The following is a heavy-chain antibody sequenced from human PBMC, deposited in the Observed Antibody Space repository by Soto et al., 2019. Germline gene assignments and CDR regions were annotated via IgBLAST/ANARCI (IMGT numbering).Heavy chain of an antibody. CDR1: GFIFNNYA. Sequence: AAVKVSCKAFGFIFNNYAISWVRQAPGQGLEWMGWISANSGNTNYAQKLQGRVTMTTDTSTSTAYMELRSLRSDDTAVYYCARGGIVVVPASGMDYYYGMDVWGQGTTVTVSS. D-gene: IGHD2-2*01. CDR2: ISANSGNT. CDR3: ARGGIVVVPASGMDYYYGMDV. V-gene: IGHV1-18*04. J-gene: IGHJ6*02.